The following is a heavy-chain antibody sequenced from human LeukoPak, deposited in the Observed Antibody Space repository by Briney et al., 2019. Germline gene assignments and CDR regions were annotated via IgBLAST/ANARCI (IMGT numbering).Heavy chain of an antibody. V-gene: IGHV1-8*01. D-gene: IGHD3-10*01. CDR2: MNPNSGNT. CDR3: ARRIRGFHYYYYYYMDV. CDR1: GYTFTSYD. J-gene: IGHJ6*03. Sequence: GASVKVSCKASGYTFTSYDINWVRQATGQGLEWMGWMNPNSGNTGYAQKFQGRVTMTRNTSISTAYMELSSLRSEDTAVYYCARRIRGFHYYYYYYMDVWGKGTTVTVSS.